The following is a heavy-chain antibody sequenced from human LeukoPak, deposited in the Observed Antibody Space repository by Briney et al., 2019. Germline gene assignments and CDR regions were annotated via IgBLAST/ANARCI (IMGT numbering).Heavy chain of an antibody. CDR3: AKTGAYNTYEIDY. D-gene: IGHD7-27*01. CDR2: IRYDGSNK. Sequence: GGSLRLSCAASGFSFNNYAMNWVRQAPGKGLEWVAFIRYDGSNKYYADSVKGRFTISRDNSKNTLYLQMNSLRAEDTAVYYCAKTGAYNTYEIDYWGQGTLVTVSS. CDR1: GFSFNNYA. J-gene: IGHJ4*02. V-gene: IGHV3-30*02.